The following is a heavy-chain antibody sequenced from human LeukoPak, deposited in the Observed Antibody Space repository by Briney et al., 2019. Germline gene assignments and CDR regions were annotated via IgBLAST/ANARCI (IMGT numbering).Heavy chain of an antibody. CDR2: IYYSGST. D-gene: IGHD5-18*01. V-gene: IGHV4-59*01. CDR1: GGSISSYY. Sequence: SETLSLTCTVSGGSISSYYWSWIRQPPGKGLEWIGYIYYSGSTNYNPSLKSRVTISVDTSKNQFSLKLSSVTAADTAVYYCASAGYSYGYYYYYYMDVWGKGTTVTVSS. CDR3: ASAGYSYGYYYYYYMDV. J-gene: IGHJ6*03.